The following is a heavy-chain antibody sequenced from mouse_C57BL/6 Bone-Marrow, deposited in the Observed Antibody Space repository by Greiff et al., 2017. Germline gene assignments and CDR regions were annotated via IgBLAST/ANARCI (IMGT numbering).Heavy chain of an antibody. J-gene: IGHJ2*01. Sequence: DVQLQESGTVLARPGASVKMSCKTSGYTFTSYWMHWVKQRPGQGLEWIGAIYPGNSDTSYNQKFKGKAKLTAVTSASTAYMELSSLTNEDSAVYYCTRLDGPKKTGGDYWGQGTTLTVSS. CDR2: IYPGNSDT. CDR3: TRLDGPKKTGGDY. V-gene: IGHV1-5*01. CDR1: GYTFTSYW. D-gene: IGHD4-1*01.